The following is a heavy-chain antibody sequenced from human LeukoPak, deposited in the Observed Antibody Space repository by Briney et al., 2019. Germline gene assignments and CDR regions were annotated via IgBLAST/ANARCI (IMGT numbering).Heavy chain of an antibody. CDR3: ARQTAMGRSGDY. CDR2: IDPSDSET. Sequence: GESLKISCKASGYSFTSYWIGWVRQMPGKGLEWMGIIDPSDSETRYTPSFQGQVTISVDKSLTTADLQWNSLKASDIAMYYCARQTAMGRSGDYWGQGTLDTVSS. J-gene: IGHJ4*02. D-gene: IGHD5-18*01. CDR1: GYSFTSYW. V-gene: IGHV5-51*01.